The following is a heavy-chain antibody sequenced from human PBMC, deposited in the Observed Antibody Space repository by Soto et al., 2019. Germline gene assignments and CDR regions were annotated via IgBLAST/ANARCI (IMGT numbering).Heavy chain of an antibody. J-gene: IGHJ4*01. CDR3: VRKYPGTRPFDY. V-gene: IGHV3-23*01. CDR1: GFTFNSYA. CDR2: IGTDGNT. D-gene: IGHD2-2*01. Sequence: RGSLRPSCAASGFTFNSYAMNWVRQAPGKGLAWVSAIGTDGNTYYANSVKGRFTISRDNSRTTLYLQMNSLRVEDTALYYCVRKYPGTRPFDYWGQGTLVTVSS.